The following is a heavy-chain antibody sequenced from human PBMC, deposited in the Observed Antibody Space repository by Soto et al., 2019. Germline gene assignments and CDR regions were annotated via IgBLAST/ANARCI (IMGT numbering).Heavy chain of an antibody. CDR1: GFTFSSYG. CDR2: IWYDGSNK. V-gene: IGHV3-33*01. CDR3: ARDLGNSNYPYYYYYYGMDV. J-gene: IGHJ6*02. Sequence: VQLVESGGGVVQPGRSLRLSCAASGFTFSSYGMHWVRQAPGKGLEWVAVIWYDGSNKYYADSVKGRFTISRDNSKNTLYLQMNSLRAEDTAVYYCARDLGNSNYPYYYYYYGMDVWGQGTTVTVSS. D-gene: IGHD4-4*01.